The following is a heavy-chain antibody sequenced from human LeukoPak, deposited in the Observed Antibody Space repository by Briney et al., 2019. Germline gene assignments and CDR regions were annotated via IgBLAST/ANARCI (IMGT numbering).Heavy chain of an antibody. D-gene: IGHD2-2*02. J-gene: IGHJ4*02. CDR3: AKNLATSCYTPIDY. CDR2: ISNSTSYI. CDR1: GFTFSSYS. V-gene: IGHV3-21*04. Sequence: AGGSLRLSCAASGFTFSSYSMNWIRQAPGKGLEWVSSISNSTSYIYYADSVKGRFTISRDNSKNTLYLQMNSLRAEDTAVYHCAKNLATSCYTPIDYWGQGSLVTISS.